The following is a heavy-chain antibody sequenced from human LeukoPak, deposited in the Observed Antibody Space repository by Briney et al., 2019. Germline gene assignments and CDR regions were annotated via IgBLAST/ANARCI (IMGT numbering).Heavy chain of an antibody. Sequence: GGSLRLSCAASGFTFSSYWMSWVRQAPGKGLEWVANIKQDGSEKYYVDSVKGRFTIPRDNAKNSLYLQMNSLRAEDTAVYYCARDRAESAWGLYDYVWGSYRHYYYYYMDVWGKGTTVTVSS. CDR1: GFTFSSYW. D-gene: IGHD3-16*02. V-gene: IGHV3-7*01. CDR3: ARDRAESAWGLYDYVWGSYRHYYYYYMDV. J-gene: IGHJ6*03. CDR2: IKQDGSEK.